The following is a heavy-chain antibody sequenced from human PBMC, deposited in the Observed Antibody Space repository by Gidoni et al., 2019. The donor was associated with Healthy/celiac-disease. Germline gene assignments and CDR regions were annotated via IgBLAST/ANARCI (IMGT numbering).Heavy chain of an antibody. J-gene: IGHJ6*03. D-gene: IGHD4-17*01. CDR1: GFTLSSYS. V-gene: IGHV3-21*01. Sequence: EVQLVESGGGLVKPGGSLRLSCAASGFTLSSYSMNWGRQAPGKGLEWVSSISSSSSYIYYADSVKGRFTISRDNAKNSLYLQMNSLRAEDTAVYYCAREGGDYGDPEGVYYYYYMDVWGKGTTVTVSS. CDR3: AREGGDYGDPEGVYYYYYMDV. CDR2: ISSSSSYI.